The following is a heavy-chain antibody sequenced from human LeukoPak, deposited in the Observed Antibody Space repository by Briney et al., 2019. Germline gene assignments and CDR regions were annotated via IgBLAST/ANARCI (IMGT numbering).Heavy chain of an antibody. CDR1: GFTFSNYE. Sequence: PGGSLRLSCAVSGFTFSNYEMNWVRQAPGKGLEWVSYISDSGTTIYYGDSVKGRFTISRDNAKKSRYLQMNSLRAEDTAVYYCARVRYFDWLGPFDYWGQGTLVTVSS. V-gene: IGHV3-48*03. D-gene: IGHD3-9*01. J-gene: IGHJ4*02. CDR3: ARVRYFDWLGPFDY. CDR2: ISDSGTTI.